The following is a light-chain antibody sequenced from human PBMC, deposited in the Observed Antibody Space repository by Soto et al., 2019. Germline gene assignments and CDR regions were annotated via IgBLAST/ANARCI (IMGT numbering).Light chain of an antibody. CDR3: QQPDSFPLT. J-gene: IGKJ4*01. Sequence: DIQMTQSPSSVSASVGDRVTITCRASQDISSWIAWYQQKPGKAPKLLIYAASFLQSGVPSRFNGSGSGTDFTLTISSLQPEDFATYYCQQPDSFPLTFGGGTKVEIK. CDR2: AAS. CDR1: QDISSW. V-gene: IGKV1-12*01.